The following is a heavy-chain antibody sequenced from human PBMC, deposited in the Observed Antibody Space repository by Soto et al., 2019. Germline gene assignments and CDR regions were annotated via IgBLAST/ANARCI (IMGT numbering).Heavy chain of an antibody. V-gene: IGHV3-74*01. Sequence: GGSLRLSCAASGFTFSSYWMHWVRQAPGKGLVWVSRISSDGSSTSYADSVKGRFTISRDNAKNTLFLQMNSLRAEDTAVYYCARDINGDYVSWGQGTLVTVSS. CDR3: ARDINGDYVS. J-gene: IGHJ4*02. CDR1: GFTFSSYW. D-gene: IGHD4-17*01. CDR2: ISSDGSST.